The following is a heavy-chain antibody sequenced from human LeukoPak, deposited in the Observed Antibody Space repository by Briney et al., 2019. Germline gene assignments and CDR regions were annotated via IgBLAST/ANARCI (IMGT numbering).Heavy chain of an antibody. V-gene: IGHV4-4*09. D-gene: IGHD3-10*01. CDR3: ARDGSGGPPDV. J-gene: IGHJ6*04. CDR2: IYTSGST. CDR1: GGSISSYY. Sequence: PSETLSLTCTVSGGSISSYYWSWIRQPPGKGLEWIGYIYTSGSTNYNPSLKSRVTISVDTSKNQFSLKLSSVTAADTAVYYCARDGSGGPPDVWGKGTTVTVSS.